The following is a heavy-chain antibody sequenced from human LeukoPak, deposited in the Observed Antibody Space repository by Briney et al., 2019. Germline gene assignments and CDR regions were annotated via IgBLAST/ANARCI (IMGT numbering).Heavy chain of an antibody. Sequence: ASVKVSCKASGYTFTSYYMHWVRQAPGQGLEWMGIINSSGGSTSYAQKFQGRVTMTRDMSTSTVYMELSSLRSEDTAVYYYAREEWFGELPTSWGQGTLVTVSS. CDR2: INSSGGST. V-gene: IGHV1-46*01. CDR3: AREEWFGELPTS. J-gene: IGHJ4*02. CDR1: GYTFTSYY. D-gene: IGHD3-10*01.